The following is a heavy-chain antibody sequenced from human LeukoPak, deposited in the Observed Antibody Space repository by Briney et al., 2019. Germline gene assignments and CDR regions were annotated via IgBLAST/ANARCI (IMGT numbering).Heavy chain of an antibody. D-gene: IGHD1-26*01. CDR1: GFIVSGDF. V-gene: IGHV3-66*04. J-gene: IGHJ4*02. CDR3: ARQRGRGRDSPWFDY. CDR2: IYSDGST. Sequence: GGSLRLSCAASGFIVSGDFMSWVRQAPGKGLEWVSVIYSDGSTYYADSVKGRFTISRDNSKNTLDLQMTGLRAEDTAVYYCARQRGRGRDSPWFDYWGQGTLVTVSS.